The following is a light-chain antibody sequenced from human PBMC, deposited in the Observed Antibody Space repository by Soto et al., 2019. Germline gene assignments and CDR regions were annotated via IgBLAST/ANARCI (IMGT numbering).Light chain of an antibody. CDR2: GAS. V-gene: IGKV3-20*01. Sequence: EILLAQSPATLSLSPGERATLSCRASQSVSTTDLTWYQQKPGQAPRLLIYGASTRATGIPDRFSGSGSGTDFTLTIRRLEPEDFAVYYCQQYGTAFGPGTKVDIK. CDR1: QSVSTTD. CDR3: QQYGTA. J-gene: IGKJ3*01.